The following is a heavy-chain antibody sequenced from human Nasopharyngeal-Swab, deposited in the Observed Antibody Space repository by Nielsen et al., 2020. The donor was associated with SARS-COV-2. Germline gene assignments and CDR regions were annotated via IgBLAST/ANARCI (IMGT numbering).Heavy chain of an antibody. J-gene: IGHJ6*03. D-gene: IGHD4-17*01. CDR1: GDSVSSSSAA. V-gene: IGHV6-1*01. CDR3: ARARGAYGDYYYYYYTDV. CDR2: TYYRSKWYN. Sequence: SQTRSRTGAISGDSVSSSSAAWNWIRQSPSRGLERLGRTYYRSKWYNDYAVSVKSRITINPDTSKNQFSLHLNSVTPEDTAVYYCARARGAYGDYYYYYYTDVWGKGTTVTVSS.